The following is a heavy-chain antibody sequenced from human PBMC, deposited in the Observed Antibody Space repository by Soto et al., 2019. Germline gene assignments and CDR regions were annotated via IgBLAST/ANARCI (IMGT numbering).Heavy chain of an antibody. V-gene: IGHV4-30-4*01. D-gene: IGHD2-2*01. CDR3: ARVVLVPAAKFDY. Sequence: SQILSLTCTVSGGSIISGDYYWSWIRQPPGKGLEWIGYIYYSGSTYYNPSLKSRVTISVDTSKNQFSLKLSSVTAADTAVYYCARVVLVPAAKFDYWGQGILVTVSS. CDR1: GGSIISGDYY. CDR2: IYYSGST. J-gene: IGHJ4*02.